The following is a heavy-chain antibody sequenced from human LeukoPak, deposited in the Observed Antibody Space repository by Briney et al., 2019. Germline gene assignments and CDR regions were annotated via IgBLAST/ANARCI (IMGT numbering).Heavy chain of an antibody. CDR2: IRSKENSFAT. V-gene: IGHV3-73*01. D-gene: IGHD3-16*01. Sequence: PGGSLRLSCAASGFIFSDSAIHWVRQASGKGLEWVGRIRSKENSFATAYDASVQGRFTISRDDSKNTAYLQMNSLKIEDTALYYCTRHELGEPGDYWGQGTLVTVSS. CDR3: TRHELGEPGDY. J-gene: IGHJ4*02. CDR1: GFIFSDSA.